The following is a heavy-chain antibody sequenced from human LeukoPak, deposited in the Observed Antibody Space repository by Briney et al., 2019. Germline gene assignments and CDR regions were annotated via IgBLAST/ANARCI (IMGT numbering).Heavy chain of an antibody. D-gene: IGHD6-13*01. V-gene: IGHV3-23*01. CDR2: ISGSGGST. J-gene: IGHJ4*02. CDR3: AARSNNWYILDY. CDR1: GFTFSSYA. Sequence: GGSLRLSCAASGFTFSSYAISWVRQAPGKGLEWVSGISGSGGSTYYADSVKGRFTISRDNSKNTLYLQMNSLRGEDTAVYYCAARSNNWYILDYWGQGTLVTVSS.